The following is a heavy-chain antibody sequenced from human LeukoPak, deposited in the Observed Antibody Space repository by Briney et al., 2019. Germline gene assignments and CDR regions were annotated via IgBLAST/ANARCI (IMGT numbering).Heavy chain of an antibody. J-gene: IGHJ5*02. CDR2: IYTSGST. CDR1: GGSISSYY. D-gene: IGHD4-17*01. Sequence: SETLSLTCTVSGGSISSYYWSWIRPPPGQGLEWIGRIYTSGSTNYNPSLKSRVTMSVDTSKNQFSLKLSSVTAADTAVYYCAREYGDYVWFDPWGQGTLVTVYS. V-gene: IGHV4-4*07. CDR3: AREYGDYVWFDP.